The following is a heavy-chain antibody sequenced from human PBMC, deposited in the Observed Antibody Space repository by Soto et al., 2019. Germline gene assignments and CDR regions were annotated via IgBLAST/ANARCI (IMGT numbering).Heavy chain of an antibody. CDR2: VSTNGGTS. Sequence: GGSLRLSCSASGFTFSIYAMHWVRQAPGKGLEYVSAVSTNGGTSYYADSVKGRFTISRDNSRNTLYLQMNSLRVEDTAVYYCAKDPPSERMQPDYGMDVWGQGTTVTVSS. D-gene: IGHD6-13*01. CDR3: AKDPPSERMQPDYGMDV. CDR1: GFTFSIYA. V-gene: IGHV3-64*04. J-gene: IGHJ6*02.